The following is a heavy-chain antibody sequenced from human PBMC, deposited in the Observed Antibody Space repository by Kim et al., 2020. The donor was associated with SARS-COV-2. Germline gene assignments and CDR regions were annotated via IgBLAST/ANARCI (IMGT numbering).Heavy chain of an antibody. J-gene: IGHJ4*02. V-gene: IGHV4-59*11. Sequence: SETLSLTCIVSGGSINNHYSGWIRQSPGKGLEWIGYISYSGNTNYNPSLKSRVTMSLDTSKNQCSLKLTSVTAADTAIYYCVRDRSPSWYYYWGQGTLVTVSS. CDR3: VRDRSPSWYYY. CDR1: GGSINNHY. CDR2: ISYSGNT. D-gene: IGHD6-13*01.